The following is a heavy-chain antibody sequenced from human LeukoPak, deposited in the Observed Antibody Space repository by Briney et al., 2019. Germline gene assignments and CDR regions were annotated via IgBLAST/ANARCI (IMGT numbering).Heavy chain of an antibody. CDR1: GFTFGDFA. CDR2: IRSKAYGGTT. CDR3: TKNYYDSSGYFYVPDY. J-gene: IGHJ4*02. Sequence: PGGSLRRSCTASGFTFGDFAMSWVRQAPGKGLEWVGFIRSKAYGGTTEYAASVKGRFTISRDGSQSIAYLQMNSLNREDTAVYYCTKNYYDSSGYFYVPDYWGQGTLVTVSS. V-gene: IGHV3-49*04. D-gene: IGHD3-22*01.